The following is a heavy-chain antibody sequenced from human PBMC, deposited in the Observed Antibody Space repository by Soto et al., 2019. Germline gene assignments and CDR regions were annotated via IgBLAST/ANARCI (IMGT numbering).Heavy chain of an antibody. CDR3: ARTGDGYKNYYYYGMDV. CDR2: INHSGST. D-gene: IGHD5-12*01. CDR1: GGSFSGYY. V-gene: IGHV4-34*01. J-gene: IGHJ6*02. Sequence: PSETLSLTCAVYGGSFSGYYWSWIRQPPGKGLEWIGEINHSGSTNYNPSLKSRVTISVDTSKNQFSLKLSSVTAADTAVYYCARTGDGYKNYYYYGMDVWGQGTTVTVSS.